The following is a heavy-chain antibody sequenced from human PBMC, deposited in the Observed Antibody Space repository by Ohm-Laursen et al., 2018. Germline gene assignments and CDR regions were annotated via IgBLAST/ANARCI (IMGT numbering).Heavy chain of an antibody. V-gene: IGHV4-34*01. CDR2: INHSGST. Sequence: PSETLSLTCTVSGGSISGYYWSWIRQPPGKGLEWIGEINHSGSTNYNPSLKSRVTISADTSKNQFSLRLTSVTAADTAVYYCARQDSGDYYFDYWGQGTLVTVSS. CDR1: GGSISGYY. CDR3: ARQDSGDYYFDY. D-gene: IGHD4-17*01. J-gene: IGHJ4*02.